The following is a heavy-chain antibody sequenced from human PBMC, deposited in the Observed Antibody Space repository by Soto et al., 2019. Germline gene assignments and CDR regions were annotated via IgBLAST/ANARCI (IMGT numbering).Heavy chain of an antibody. V-gene: IGHV3-23*01. CDR3: AKDAMDIVVVPAATVDY. Sequence: GGSLRLSYAASGFTFSSYAMSWVRQAPGKGLEWVSAISGSGGSTYYADSVKGRFTISRDNSKNTLYLQMNSLRAEDTAVYYCAKDAMDIVVVPAATVDYWGQGTLVTVSS. J-gene: IGHJ4*02. D-gene: IGHD2-2*03. CDR1: GFTFSSYA. CDR2: ISGSGGST.